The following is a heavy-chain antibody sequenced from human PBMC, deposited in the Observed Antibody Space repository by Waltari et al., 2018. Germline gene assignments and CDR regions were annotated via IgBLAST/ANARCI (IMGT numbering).Heavy chain of an antibody. Sequence: QVQLQESGPGLVKPSQTLSLTCPVSGGSISSGSSYWSWTRQPAGKGLEWIGYIYTSGSTNYNPSLKSRVTISVDTSKNQFSLKLSSVTAADTAVYYCARGGYSGYAKYYFDYWGQGTLVTVSS. CDR3: ARGGYSGYAKYYFDY. CDR2: IYTSGST. D-gene: IGHD5-12*01. J-gene: IGHJ4*02. V-gene: IGHV4-61*09. CDR1: GGSISSGSSY.